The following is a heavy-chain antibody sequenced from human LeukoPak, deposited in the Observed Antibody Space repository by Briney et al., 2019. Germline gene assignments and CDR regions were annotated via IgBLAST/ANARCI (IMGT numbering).Heavy chain of an antibody. CDR2: INHSGTT. D-gene: IGHD2-8*01. V-gene: IGHV4-34*01. Sequence: SETLSLTCAAYDGPFSGYFWSWIRQPPGKGLEWIGEINHSGTTNYNPSLKSRVIMSVDTSKNQFFLSLNSVTAADTAVYYCARMVTGDYWGQGTLVTVSS. J-gene: IGHJ4*02. CDR3: ARMVTGDY. CDR1: DGPFSGYF.